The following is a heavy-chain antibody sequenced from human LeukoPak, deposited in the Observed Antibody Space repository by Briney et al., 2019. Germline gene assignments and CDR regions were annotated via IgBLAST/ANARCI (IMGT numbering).Heavy chain of an antibody. Sequence: PSETLSLTCTVSGGSISSSSYYWGWIRQPPGKGLEWIGSIYYSGSTYYNPSLKSRVTISVDTSKNQFSLKLSSVTAADTAVYYCARSGGYWYYFDYWGQGTLVTVSS. CDR2: IYYSGST. CDR3: ARSGGYWYYFDY. D-gene: IGHD1-26*01. V-gene: IGHV4-39*01. J-gene: IGHJ4*02. CDR1: GGSISSSSYY.